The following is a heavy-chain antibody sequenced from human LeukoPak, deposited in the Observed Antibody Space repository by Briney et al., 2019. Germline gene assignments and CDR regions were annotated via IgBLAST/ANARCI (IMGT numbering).Heavy chain of an antibody. J-gene: IGHJ4*02. Sequence: GGSLRLSCAASGFTFSSYEMNWVRQAPGKGLEWVSYISSSGSTIYYADSVKGRFTISRDNAKNSLYLQMNSLSAEDTAVYYCARDSLVVAATPYYFDYWGQGTLVTVSS. CDR2: ISSSGSTI. V-gene: IGHV3-48*03. D-gene: IGHD2-15*01. CDR3: ARDSLVVAATPYYFDY. CDR1: GFTFSSYE.